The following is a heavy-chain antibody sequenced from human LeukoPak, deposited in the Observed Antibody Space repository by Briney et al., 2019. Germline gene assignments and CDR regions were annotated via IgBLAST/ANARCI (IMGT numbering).Heavy chain of an antibody. J-gene: IGHJ4*02. D-gene: IGHD3-22*01. CDR2: ISGSGGST. Sequence: GGSLRLSCAASGFTFSSYAMSWVRQAPGKGLEWVSAISGSGGSTYYADSVKGRFTISRDNSKNTLFLQMNSLRAEDTAICYCAKDRPNYYDSSGHYYRRNGDYWGQGTLVTVSS. CDR3: AKDRPNYYDSSGHYYRRNGDY. CDR1: GFTFSSYA. V-gene: IGHV3-23*01.